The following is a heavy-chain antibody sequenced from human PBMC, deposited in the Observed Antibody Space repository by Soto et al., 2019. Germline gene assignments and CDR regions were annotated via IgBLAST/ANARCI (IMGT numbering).Heavy chain of an antibody. CDR1: GFTFSSYA. CDR2: ISYDGSNK. CDR3: ARDGATRNYDAFDI. V-gene: IGHV3-30-3*01. Sequence: VQLVESGGGVVQPGRSLRLSCAASGFTFSSYAMHWVRQAPGKGLEWVAVISYDGSNKYYADSVKGRFTISRDNSKNTLYLQMNSLRAEDTAVYYCARDGATRNYDAFDIWGQGTMVTVSS. D-gene: IGHD1-26*01. J-gene: IGHJ3*02.